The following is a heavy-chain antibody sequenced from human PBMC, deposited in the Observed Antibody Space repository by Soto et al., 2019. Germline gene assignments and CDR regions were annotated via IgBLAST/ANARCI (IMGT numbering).Heavy chain of an antibody. Sequence: QLLQSGGGLVQPGGSLTLSCAASGFTFGTTDMSWVRQAPGEGLEWVSTIDGSGGITYYADSVKGRFTISRDNSRNTLYLQMNRLRGDDTALYYCVKNSGWFKTWGQGALVTGAS. D-gene: IGHD3-10*01. V-gene: IGHV3-23*01. CDR3: VKNSGWFKT. CDR2: IDGSGGIT. CDR1: GFTFGTTD. J-gene: IGHJ5*02.